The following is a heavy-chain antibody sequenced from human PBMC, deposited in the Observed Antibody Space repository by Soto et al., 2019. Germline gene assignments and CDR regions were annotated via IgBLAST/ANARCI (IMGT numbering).Heavy chain of an antibody. V-gene: IGHV3-30-3*01. Sequence: VQLLESGGGLVQPGGSLRLSCAASGFTFSSYAMHWVRQAPGKGLEWVAVISYDGSNKYYADSVKGRFTISRDNSKNTLYLQMNSLRAEDTAVYYCARDFIGMDVWGQGTTVTVSS. J-gene: IGHJ6*02. CDR3: ARDFIGMDV. CDR2: ISYDGSNK. CDR1: GFTFSSYA.